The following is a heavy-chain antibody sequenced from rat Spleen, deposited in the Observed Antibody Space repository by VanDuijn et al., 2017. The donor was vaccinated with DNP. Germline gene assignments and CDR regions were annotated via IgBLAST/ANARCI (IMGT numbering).Heavy chain of an antibody. CDR3: TNAKVLDY. CDR1: GFTFSDYA. CDR2: ITNSGGSA. V-gene: IGHV5-20*01. Sequence: EVQLVESGGGLVQPGSSLKLSCAASGFTFSDYAMAWVRQAPTKGLVWVASITNSGGSAYYRDSVKGRFTISRDNVKSTLYLQMDSLRSEDTATCYCTNAKVLDYWGQGVMVTVSS. J-gene: IGHJ2*01.